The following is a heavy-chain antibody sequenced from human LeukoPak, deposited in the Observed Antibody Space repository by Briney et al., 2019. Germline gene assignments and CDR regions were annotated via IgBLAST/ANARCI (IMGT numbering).Heavy chain of an antibody. Sequence: SVKVSCKASGGTFSSYAISWVRQAPGQGLEWMGGIIPIFGTANYAQKFQGRVTITADKSTSTAYMELSSLRSEDTAVYYCAKRKTELPPPVPFDYWGQGTLVTVSS. CDR3: AKRKTELPPPVPFDY. CDR1: GGTFSSYA. V-gene: IGHV1-69*06. D-gene: IGHD1-26*01. CDR2: IIPIFGTA. J-gene: IGHJ4*02.